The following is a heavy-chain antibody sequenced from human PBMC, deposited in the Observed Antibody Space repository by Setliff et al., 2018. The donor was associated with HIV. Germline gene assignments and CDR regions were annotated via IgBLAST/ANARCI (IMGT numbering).Heavy chain of an antibody. CDR1: GFTFDSYA. V-gene: IGHV3-23*01. J-gene: IGHJ6*03. Sequence: GGSLRLSCATSGFTFDSYAMSWARQAPGKGLEWVSAISGSGRGTYYAESVKGRFTISRDNSRNTLYLQMNSLRVEDTAVYYCAKLSGGSFYVNLYYYMDVWGKGTTVTVSS. CDR2: ISGSGRGT. D-gene: IGHD1-26*01. CDR3: AKLSGGSFYVNLYYYMDV.